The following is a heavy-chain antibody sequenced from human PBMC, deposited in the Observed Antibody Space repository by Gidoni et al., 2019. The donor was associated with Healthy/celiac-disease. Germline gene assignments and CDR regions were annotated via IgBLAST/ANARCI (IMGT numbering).Heavy chain of an antibody. D-gene: IGHD2-15*01. CDR2: IKSKTDGGTT. V-gene: IGHV3-15*07. Sequence: EVQLVESGGGLVKPGGSLRLSFAASVFTFSNALMNWVRQAPGKGREWVGRIKSKTDGGTTDYAAPVKGRFTISRDDSKNTLYLQMNSLKTEDTAVYYCTTDCSGGSCYPEYFQHWGQGTLVTVSS. J-gene: IGHJ1*01. CDR3: TTDCSGGSCYPEYFQH. CDR1: VFTFSNAL.